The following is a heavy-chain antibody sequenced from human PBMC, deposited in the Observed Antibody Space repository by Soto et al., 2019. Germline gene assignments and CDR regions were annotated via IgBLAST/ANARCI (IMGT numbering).Heavy chain of an antibody. CDR2: ISYDGSNK. CDR1: GFTFSSYG. D-gene: IGHD3-3*01. Sequence: GGSLRLSCAASGFTFSSYGMHWVRQAPGKGLEWVAVISYDGSNKYYADSVKGRFTISRDNSKNTLYLQMNSLRAEDTAVYYCAKDMGDYDFWSGYNYWGQGTLVTAPQ. V-gene: IGHV3-30*18. J-gene: IGHJ4*02. CDR3: AKDMGDYDFWSGYNY.